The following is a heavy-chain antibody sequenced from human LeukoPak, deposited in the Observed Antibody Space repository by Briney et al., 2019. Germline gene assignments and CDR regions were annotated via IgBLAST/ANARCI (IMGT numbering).Heavy chain of an antibody. CDR1: GFTVRSNY. Sequence: PGGSLRLSCAASGFTVRSNYMSWVRQAPGKGLEWVSVIYSGGSTYYADSVKGRFTISRDNSKNTLYLQMNSLRAEDTAVYYCARDRVAVAEANYYGMDVWGQGTTVTVSS. CDR3: ARDRVAVAEANYYGMDV. CDR2: IYSGGST. D-gene: IGHD6-19*01. V-gene: IGHV3-66*01. J-gene: IGHJ6*02.